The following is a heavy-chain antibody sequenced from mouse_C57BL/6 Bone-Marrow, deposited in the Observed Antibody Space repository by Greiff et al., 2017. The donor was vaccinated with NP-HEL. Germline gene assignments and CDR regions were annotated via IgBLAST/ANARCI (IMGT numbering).Heavy chain of an antibody. CDR2: FHPYNDDT. D-gene: IGHD2-1*01. V-gene: IGHV1-47*01. CDR1: GYTFTTYP. Sequence: QVQLKQSGAELVKPGASVKMSCKASGYTFTTYPIEWVKQNHGKSLEWIGNFHPYNDDTEYNEKFKNKATLTVEKSSSTVYLELSRLTSDDSSVDDCARGGKYWDYFYYWGQGTTLTVTS. CDR3: ARGGKYWDYFYY. J-gene: IGHJ2*01.